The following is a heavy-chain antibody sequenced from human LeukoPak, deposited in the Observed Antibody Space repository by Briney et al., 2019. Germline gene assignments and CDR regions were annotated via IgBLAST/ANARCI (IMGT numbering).Heavy chain of an antibody. CDR3: AKPVCCTATSRRVPGVYCFDY. CDR2: ISGDNTDT. J-gene: IGHJ4*02. Sequence: PGGSLRLSCVASGFTFNNYAVNWVRQAPGKGLEWVSAISGDNTDTFYADSVKGRFTISRDNSRNTLYLQMNNLRAEDTAVYYCAKPVCCTATSRRVPGVYCFDYWGQGTLVTVSS. CDR1: GFTFNNYA. D-gene: IGHD2-8*02. V-gene: IGHV3-23*01.